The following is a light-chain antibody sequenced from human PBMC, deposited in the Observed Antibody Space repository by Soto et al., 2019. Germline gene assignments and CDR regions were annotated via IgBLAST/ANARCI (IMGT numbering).Light chain of an antibody. CDR3: QQRSNWPLS. CDR1: PSVSSY. Sequence: EIVLTQSPATLSLSPGEIATLSCRASPSVSSYFAWYQQNPGQAPRLLIYHASNRATGIPARFSGSGSGTDFTLNISSLEPEDFAVYYCQQRSNWPLSFGPGTKVDIK. CDR2: HAS. V-gene: IGKV3-11*01. J-gene: IGKJ3*01.